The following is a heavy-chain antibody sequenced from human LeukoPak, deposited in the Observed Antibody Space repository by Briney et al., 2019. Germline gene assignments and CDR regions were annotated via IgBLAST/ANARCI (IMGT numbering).Heavy chain of an antibody. D-gene: IGHD3-10*01. Sequence: SETLSLTCTVSGGSISSYYWSWIRQPAGEGLEWIGRIYTSGSTNYNPPLKSRVTISVDTSKNQFSLKLSSVTAADAAVYYCARGVTMVRGVITLNWFDPWGQGTLVTVSS. CDR3: ARGVTMVRGVITLNWFDP. CDR2: IYTSGST. V-gene: IGHV4-4*07. CDR1: GGSISSYY. J-gene: IGHJ5*02.